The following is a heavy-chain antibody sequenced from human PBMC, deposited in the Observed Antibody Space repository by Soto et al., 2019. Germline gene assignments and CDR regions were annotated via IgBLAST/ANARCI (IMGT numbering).Heavy chain of an antibody. J-gene: IGHJ4*02. CDR2: ISYGGANK. D-gene: IGHD2-2*02. V-gene: IGHV3-30*03. Sequence: QVQLVESGGGVVQPGRSLRLSCAVSGFTFNSHAMHWVRQAPGKGLEWVAVISYGGANKYYVDSVKGRFTISRDNSKNTLFLQMDSLRPEDTALYFCARGPRSCSSTSCYTVDYWGRVTLVTVSS. CDR3: ARGPRSCSSTSCYTVDY. CDR1: GFTFNSHA.